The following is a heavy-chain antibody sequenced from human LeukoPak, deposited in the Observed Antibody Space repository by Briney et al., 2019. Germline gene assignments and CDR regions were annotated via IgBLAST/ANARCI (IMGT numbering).Heavy chain of an antibody. V-gene: IGHV3-30-3*02. CDR1: GFTFSDYT. D-gene: IGHD6-6*01. J-gene: IGHJ3*02. CDR2: ISYDGSNE. CDR3: AKIWGRSSNI. Sequence: GGSLRLSCAASGFTFSDYTMHWVRQAPGKGLEWVAFISYDGSNEHYADSVKGRFTISRDNSKTTLYLQMNSLRAEDTAVYYCAKIWGRSSNIWGQGTMVTVSS.